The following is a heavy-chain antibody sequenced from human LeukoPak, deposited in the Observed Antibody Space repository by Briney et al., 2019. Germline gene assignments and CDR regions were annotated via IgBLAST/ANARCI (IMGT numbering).Heavy chain of an antibody. V-gene: IGHV1-18*01. CDR2: ISAYNGNT. Sequence: GASVKVSCKASGYTFTSYGISWVRQAPGQGLEWMGWISAYNGNTNYAQKLQGRVTMTTDTSTSTAYMELRSVRSDDTAVYYCAREHIVVVTARNYYYGMDVWGQGTTVTVSS. D-gene: IGHD2-21*02. CDR1: GYTFTSYG. CDR3: AREHIVVVTARNYYYGMDV. J-gene: IGHJ6*02.